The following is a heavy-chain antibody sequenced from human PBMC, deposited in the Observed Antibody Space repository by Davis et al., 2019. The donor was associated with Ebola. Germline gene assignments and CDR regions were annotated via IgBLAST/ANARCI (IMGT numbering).Heavy chain of an antibody. J-gene: IGHJ6*03. CDR1: GFTFSSYS. V-gene: IGHV3-74*01. CDR3: ARGGRWYDILTEASLMDV. Sequence: GESLKISCAASGFTFSSYSMNWVRQAPGKGLVWVSRINSDGSSTSYADSVKGRFTISRDNSKNTLYLQMNSLRAEDTAVYYCARGGRWYDILTEASLMDVWGTGTTVTVSS. CDR2: INSDGSST. D-gene: IGHD3-9*01.